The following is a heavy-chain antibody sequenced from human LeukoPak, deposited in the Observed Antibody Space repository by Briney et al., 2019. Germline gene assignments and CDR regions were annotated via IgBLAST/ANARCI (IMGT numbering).Heavy chain of an antibody. CDR3: ARGPRILTLGSYYFDY. Sequence: GGSLRLSCAASGFSFKDYYFSWTRQAPGKGLEWVSFINVNGGATHYAESVKGRFTISRANAMNSIYLEMNSLTAEDTAVYYCARGPRILTLGSYYFDYWGQGSLVTVSS. V-gene: IGHV3-11*01. J-gene: IGHJ4*02. D-gene: IGHD3-10*01. CDR2: INVNGGAT. CDR1: GFSFKDYY.